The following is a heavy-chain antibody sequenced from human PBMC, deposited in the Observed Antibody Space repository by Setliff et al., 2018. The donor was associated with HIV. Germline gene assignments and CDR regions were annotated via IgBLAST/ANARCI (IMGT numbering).Heavy chain of an antibody. D-gene: IGHD5-12*01. J-gene: IGHJ5*02. Sequence: GGSLRLSCAASGFIFSDYEINWVRQAPGKGLEWVSYISGSGLTIYYADSVKGRFTISRDNAKNSLYLQMNSLWVEDTAVYYCARGPYRNTYNWFDSWGQGTLVTVSS. V-gene: IGHV3-48*03. CDR2: ISGSGLTI. CDR3: ARGPYRNTYNWFDS. CDR1: GFIFSDYE.